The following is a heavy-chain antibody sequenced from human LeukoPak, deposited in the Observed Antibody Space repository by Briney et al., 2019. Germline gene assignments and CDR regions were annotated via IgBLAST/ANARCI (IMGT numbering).Heavy chain of an antibody. CDR2: IYYSGST. CDR3: ARAESTLETVPAAGGIAFDI. Sequence: SETLSLTCTVSGGSISSYYWSWIRQPPGKGLEWIGYIYYSGSTNYNPSLKSRVTISVDTSKNQFSLKLSSVTAADTAVYYCARAESTLETVPAAGGIAFDIWGQGTMVTVSS. CDR1: GGSISSYY. V-gene: IGHV4-59*01. D-gene: IGHD2-2*01. J-gene: IGHJ3*02.